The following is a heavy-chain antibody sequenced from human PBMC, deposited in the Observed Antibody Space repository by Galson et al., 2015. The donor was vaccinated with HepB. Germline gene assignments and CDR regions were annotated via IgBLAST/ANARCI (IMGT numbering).Heavy chain of an antibody. D-gene: IGHD1-26*01. V-gene: IGHV3-30*04. CDR1: GFSFNTYS. CDR3: ARDAMGRGSGSYSAFDY. Sequence: SLRLSCAASGFSFNTYSMHWVRQAPGKGLEWVAAITSVGDKQYYTDSVRGRFTISRDNSNNMMYLQMNSLRPEDTSVYYCARDAMGRGSGSYSAFDYWGQGTLVAVSS. CDR2: ITSVGDKQ. J-gene: IGHJ4*02.